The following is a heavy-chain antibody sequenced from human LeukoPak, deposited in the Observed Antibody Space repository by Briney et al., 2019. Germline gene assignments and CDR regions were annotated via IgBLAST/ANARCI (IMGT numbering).Heavy chain of an antibody. CDR1: GGSISSSSSY. V-gene: IGHV4-39*01. CDR3: ARHRSGWLQSSFDY. Sequence: SETLSLTCSVSGGSISSSSSYWGWIRQPPGKGLEWIGSIYYSGSGFDNPALKSRVTISVDTSKHQFSLKLSSVTAADTAVYYCARHRSGWLQSSFDYWGQGTLVTVSS. J-gene: IGHJ4*02. D-gene: IGHD5-24*01. CDR2: IYYSGSG.